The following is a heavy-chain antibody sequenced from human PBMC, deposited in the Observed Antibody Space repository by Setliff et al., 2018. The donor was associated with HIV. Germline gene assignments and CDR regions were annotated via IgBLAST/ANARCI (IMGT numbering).Heavy chain of an antibody. CDR1: GYSFTAYQ. CDR2: INRDNGGI. CDR3: ARGDYDFWSGYERDWLDP. V-gene: IGHV1-2*06. J-gene: IGHJ5*02. Sequence: ASVKVSCKTFGYSFTAYQMHWLRQAPGQGLEWMGRINRDNGGIDYAQKFQGRVTMTRDTSISTAYMELSRLRSDDTAVYYCARGDYDFWSGYERDWLDPWGQGTLVTVSS. D-gene: IGHD3-3*01.